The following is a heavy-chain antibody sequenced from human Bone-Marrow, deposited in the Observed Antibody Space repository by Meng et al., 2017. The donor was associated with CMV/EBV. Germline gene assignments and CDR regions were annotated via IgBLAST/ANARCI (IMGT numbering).Heavy chain of an antibody. Sequence: GESLKISCAASGFTFSNAWMSWVRQAPGKGLEWVGRIKSKTDGGTTDYAAPVKGRFTISRDDSKNTLYLQMNSLKTEDTAVYYCTTDQAEYYSVYETWGQGTLVTVSS. CDR3: TTDQAEYYSVYET. J-gene: IGHJ5*02. D-gene: IGHD5/OR15-5a*01. CDR1: GFTFSNAW. CDR2: IKSKTDGGTT. V-gene: IGHV3-15*01.